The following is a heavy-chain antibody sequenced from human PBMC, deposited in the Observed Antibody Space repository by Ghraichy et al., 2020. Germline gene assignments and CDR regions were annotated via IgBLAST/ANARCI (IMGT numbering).Heavy chain of an antibody. Sequence: ASVKVSCQASGFPFINYFIHWVRQAPGPGLEWMGMINPSGGSTSYAQKFQGRVTMTRDTSSSTVYMQLSNLRSDDTAVYYCARLLRGGGSYGMDVWGRGTTVTVSS. V-gene: IGHV1-46*01. D-gene: IGHD2-15*01. CDR1: GFPFINYF. CDR3: ARLLRGGGSYGMDV. CDR2: INPSGGST. J-gene: IGHJ6*02.